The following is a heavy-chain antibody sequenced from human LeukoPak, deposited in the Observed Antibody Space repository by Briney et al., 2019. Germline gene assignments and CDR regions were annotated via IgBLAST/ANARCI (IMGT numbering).Heavy chain of an antibody. Sequence: SETLSLTCTVCGGSISIYYWSWIRQPAGKGLEWIGRIYTSGSTNYNPSLKSRVTMSVDTSKNQFSLKLSSVTAADTAVYYCARDGGSGAYYYYYGMDVWGQGTTVTVSS. J-gene: IGHJ6*02. CDR1: GGSISIYY. CDR3: ARDGGSGAYYYYYGMDV. CDR2: IYTSGST. D-gene: IGHD3-10*01. V-gene: IGHV4-4*07.